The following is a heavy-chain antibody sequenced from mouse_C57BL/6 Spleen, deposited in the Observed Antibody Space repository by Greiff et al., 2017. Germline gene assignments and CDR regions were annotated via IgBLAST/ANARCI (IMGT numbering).Heavy chain of an antibody. V-gene: IGHV1-72*01. Sequence: QVQLQQPGAELVQPGASVKLSCKASGYTFTSYWMHWVKQRPGRGLEWIGRIDPNSGGTQYHEKFKSKATQTVDKPSSTAYMQLISLTSENSAVYYCAIYYDYVSFAYWGQGTLVTVSA. CDR1: GYTFTSYW. D-gene: IGHD2-4*01. CDR3: AIYYDYVSFAY. J-gene: IGHJ3*01. CDR2: IDPNSGGT.